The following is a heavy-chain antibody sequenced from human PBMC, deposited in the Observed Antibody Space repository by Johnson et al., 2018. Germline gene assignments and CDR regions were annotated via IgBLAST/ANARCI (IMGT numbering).Heavy chain of an antibody. V-gene: IGHV3-30*03. J-gene: IGHJ6*02. D-gene: IGHD3-3*01. CDR1: GFTFSNYG. CDR3: ESEMGIIRANSYNYGMDV. CDR2: IAYDGSNK. Sequence: QVQLVESGGGVVQPGRSLRLSCAASGFTFSNYGMHWVRQAPGKGLEWVAVIAYDGSNKYYADSVKGRFTISRDNSKNTLYLQMNSLRAEDTAVYYCESEMGIIRANSYNYGMDVWGQGTTVTVSS.